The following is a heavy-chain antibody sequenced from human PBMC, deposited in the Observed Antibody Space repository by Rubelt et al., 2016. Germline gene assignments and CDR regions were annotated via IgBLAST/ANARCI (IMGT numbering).Heavy chain of an antibody. V-gene: IGHV4-39*01. D-gene: IGHD3-22*01. CDR3: AMTYYYDSSGPVDY. CDR2: IYYSGST. CDR1: SDSITRSAYY. J-gene: IGHJ4*02. Sequence: QLQLQESGPGLVKPSETLSLTCTVSSDSITRSAYYWVWIRQPPGKGLEWIGSIYYSGSTYYNPSLKSRTTISVDTSKNQFFLRLGSVSAADTAVYYCAMTYYYDSSGPVDYWGQGTLVTVSS.